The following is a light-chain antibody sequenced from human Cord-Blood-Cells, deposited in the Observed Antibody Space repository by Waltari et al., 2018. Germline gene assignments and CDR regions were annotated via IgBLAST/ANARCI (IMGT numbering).Light chain of an antibody. CDR1: TSDVGGYNY. V-gene: IGLV2-14*01. Sequence: VLARPTAVSGTRVDPGARRCTKTTSDVGGYNYVSWYQQHPDKAPKLMIYDVSKRPSGVSNRFSGSKCGNTASRTSSECRAEEGADYFGGSDASRSGWVFGGGTKLTVL. J-gene: IGLJ3*02. CDR3: GSDASRSGWV. CDR2: DVS.